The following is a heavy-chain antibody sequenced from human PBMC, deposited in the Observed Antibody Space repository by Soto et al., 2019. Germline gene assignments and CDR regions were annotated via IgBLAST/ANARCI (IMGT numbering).Heavy chain of an antibody. D-gene: IGHD3-10*01. CDR3: ARGTYYYGSGSYPTGLFDY. J-gene: IGHJ4*02. V-gene: IGHV6-1*01. CDR2: TYYRSKWYN. CDR1: GDSVSSNSAA. Sequence: SQTLSLTCASSGDSVSSNSAAWNLIRQSPSRGLEWLGRTYYRSKWYNDYAVSVKSRITINPDTSKNQFSLQLNSVTPEDTAVYYCARGTYYYGSGSYPTGLFDYWGQGTLVTVSS.